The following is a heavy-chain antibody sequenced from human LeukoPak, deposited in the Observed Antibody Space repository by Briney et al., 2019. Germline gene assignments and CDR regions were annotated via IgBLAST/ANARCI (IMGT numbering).Heavy chain of an antibody. D-gene: IGHD3-22*01. Sequence: PSETLSLTCTVSGGSISSYYWSWIRQPPGKGLEWIGYIYYSGSTNYNPSLKSRVTISVDTSKNQFSLKLSSVTAADTAVYYCARGQVGHYDSSGYYDYWGQGTLVTVSS. CDR1: GGSISSYY. V-gene: IGHV4-59*12. CDR2: IYYSGST. J-gene: IGHJ4*02. CDR3: ARGQVGHYDSSGYYDY.